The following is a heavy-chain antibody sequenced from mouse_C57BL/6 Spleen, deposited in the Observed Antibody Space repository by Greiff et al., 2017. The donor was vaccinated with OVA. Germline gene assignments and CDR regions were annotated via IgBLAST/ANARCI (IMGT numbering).Heavy chain of an antibody. D-gene: IGHD2-5*01. CDR1: GFTFSNYW. V-gene: IGHV6-3*01. J-gene: IGHJ4*01. Sequence: EVKVEESGGGLVQPGGSMKLSCVASGFTFSNYWMNWVRQSPEKGLEWVAQIRLKYDNYATHYAVSVKGRFTIYRDDTKSSVYLQMNNLRAEDTGIYYCSYSNYWVDYWGQGTSVTVAS. CDR2: IRLKYDNYAT. CDR3: SYSNYWVDY.